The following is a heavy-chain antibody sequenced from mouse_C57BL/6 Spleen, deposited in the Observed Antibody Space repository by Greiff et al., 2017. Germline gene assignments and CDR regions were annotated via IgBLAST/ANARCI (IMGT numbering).Heavy chain of an antibody. CDR3: TRNYYGSSYYFDD. J-gene: IGHJ2*01. Sequence: EVKLVESGEGLVKPGGSLKLSCAASGFTFSSYAMSWVRQTPEKRLEWVAYISSGGDYIYYADTVKGRFTISRDNARNTLYLQMSSLKSEDTAMYYCTRNYYGSSYYFDDWGQGTTLTVSS. D-gene: IGHD1-1*01. CDR1: GFTFSSYA. V-gene: IGHV5-9-1*02. CDR2: ISSGGDYI.